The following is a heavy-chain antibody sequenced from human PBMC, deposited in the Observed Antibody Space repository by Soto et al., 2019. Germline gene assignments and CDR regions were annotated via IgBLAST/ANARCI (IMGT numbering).Heavy chain of an antibody. CDR3: AKGRGGLQIYYYYYGMDV. Sequence: PGGSRKLSCQASGFTFTRIGRPWAPQAQDKGLGWVPVLSYEGNNKYYADPANCRFTISRDNDKNTLYLQMNSLRAEDTAVYYCAKGRGGLQIYYYYYGMDVWGQGTTVTVSS. V-gene: IGHV3-30*18. J-gene: IGHJ6*02. CDR1: GFTFTRIG. CDR2: LSYEGNNK. D-gene: IGHD5-12*01.